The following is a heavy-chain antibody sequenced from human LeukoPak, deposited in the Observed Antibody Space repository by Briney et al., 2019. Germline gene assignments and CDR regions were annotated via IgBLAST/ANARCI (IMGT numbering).Heavy chain of an antibody. V-gene: IGHV4-34*01. CDR2: INHSGST. D-gene: IGHD6-6*01. J-gene: IGHJ5*02. CDR1: GGSFSGYY. Sequence: PSETLSLTCAVYGGSFSGYYWSWIRQPPGKGLEWIGEINHSGSTNYNPSLKSRVTISVDTSKNQFSLKLSSVTAADTAVYYRARVSFPYSSSSRGGWFDPWGQGTLVTVSS. CDR3: ARVSFPYSSSSRGGWFDP.